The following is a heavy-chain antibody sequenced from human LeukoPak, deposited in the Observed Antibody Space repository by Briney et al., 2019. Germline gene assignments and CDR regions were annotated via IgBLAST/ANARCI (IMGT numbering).Heavy chain of an antibody. CDR1: GGTFSSYA. Sequence: GASVKVSCKASGGTFSSYAISWVRQAPGQGLEWMGWINPNSGGTNYAQKFQGRVTMTRDTSISTAYMELSRLRSDDTAVYYCARYSGYPNYYFDYWGQGTLVTVSS. CDR2: INPNSGGT. CDR3: ARYSGYPNYYFDY. V-gene: IGHV1-2*02. J-gene: IGHJ4*02. D-gene: IGHD5-12*01.